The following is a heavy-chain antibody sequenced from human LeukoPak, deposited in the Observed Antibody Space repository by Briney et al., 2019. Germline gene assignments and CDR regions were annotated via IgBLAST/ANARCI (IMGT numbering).Heavy chain of an antibody. CDR2: IHHGGST. Sequence: SETLSLTCTVSGGSISSGGYYWSWIRQPPGKGLEWIGYIHHGGSTYYIPSLESRVTMSVDTSKNQFSLKLTSVTAADTAVYYCARGFDAFDYWGQGTLVTVSS. V-gene: IGHV4-30-2*01. D-gene: IGHD3-9*01. CDR1: GGSISSGGYY. J-gene: IGHJ4*02. CDR3: ARGFDAFDY.